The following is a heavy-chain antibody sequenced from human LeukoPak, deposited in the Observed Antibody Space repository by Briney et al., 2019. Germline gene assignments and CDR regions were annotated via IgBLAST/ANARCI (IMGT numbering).Heavy chain of an antibody. Sequence: GGSLRLSCAPSGFTFSSYSMNWVRQAPGKGLEWVSTISSSSSYIYYVDSVKGRFTMSRDNAKNSLYLQMNSLRAEDTAVYYCARDGGRMDVWGQGTTVTVSS. CDR3: ARDGGRMDV. V-gene: IGHV3-21*01. CDR2: ISSSSSYI. J-gene: IGHJ6*02. CDR1: GFTFSSYS. D-gene: IGHD6-25*01.